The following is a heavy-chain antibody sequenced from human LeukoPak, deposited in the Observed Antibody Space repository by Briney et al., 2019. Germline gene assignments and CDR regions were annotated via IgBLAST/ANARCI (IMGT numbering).Heavy chain of an antibody. Sequence: GRSLRLSCAASGFTFSSYAMHWVRPAPGKGLEWVAIISYDGSNEYYPDSVKGRFTISRDNSKNTLSLQMNSLRAEDTALYYCAREGRYSYESRGAFDIWGQGTMVTVTS. CDR2: ISYDGSNE. CDR3: AREGRYSYESRGAFDI. CDR1: GFTFSSYA. D-gene: IGHD5-18*01. V-gene: IGHV3-30*01. J-gene: IGHJ3*02.